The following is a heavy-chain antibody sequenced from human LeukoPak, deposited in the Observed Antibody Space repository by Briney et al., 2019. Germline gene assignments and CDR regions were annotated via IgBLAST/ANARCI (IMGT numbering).Heavy chain of an antibody. Sequence: PSETLSLTCTVSGGSISSYYGSWIRQPAGKGLEWIGRIYTSGSTNYNPSLKSRVTMSVDTSKNQFSLKLSSVTAADTAVYYCAREPRGRSGSFYMWDYWGQGTLVTVSS. CDR1: GGSISSYY. J-gene: IGHJ4*02. V-gene: IGHV4-4*07. D-gene: IGHD3-10*01. CDR3: AREPRGRSGSFYMWDY. CDR2: IYTSGST.